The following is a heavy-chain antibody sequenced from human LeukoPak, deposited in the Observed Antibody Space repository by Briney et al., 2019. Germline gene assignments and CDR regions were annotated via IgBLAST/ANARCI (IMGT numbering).Heavy chain of an antibody. Sequence: SETLSLTCTVSGGSISSSSYYWSWIRQPPGKGLEWIGYIYYSGSTNYNPSLKSRVTISVDTSKNQFSLKLSSVTAADTAVYYCASYPVSGSYYDYWGQGTLVTVSS. CDR1: GGSISSSSYY. CDR2: IYYSGST. J-gene: IGHJ4*02. V-gene: IGHV4-61*05. D-gene: IGHD1-26*01. CDR3: ASYPVSGSYYDY.